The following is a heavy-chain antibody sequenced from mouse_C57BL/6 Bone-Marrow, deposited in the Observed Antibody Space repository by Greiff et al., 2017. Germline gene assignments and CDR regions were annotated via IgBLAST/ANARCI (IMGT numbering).Heavy chain of an antibody. V-gene: IGHV1-81*01. J-gene: IGHJ2*01. CDR3: ARYSSYYFDY. CDR2: IYPRSGNT. Sequence: QVHVKQSGAELARPGASVKLSCKASGYTFTSYGISWVKQSTGQGLEWIGEIYPRSGNTYYNEKFKGKATLTADKSSSTAYMELRSLTSEDSAVYFCARYSSYYFDYWGQGTTLTVSS. CDR1: GYTFTSYG.